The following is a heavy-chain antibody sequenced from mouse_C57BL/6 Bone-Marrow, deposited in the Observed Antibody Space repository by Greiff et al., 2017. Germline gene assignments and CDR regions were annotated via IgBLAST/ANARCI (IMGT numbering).Heavy chain of an antibody. CDR1: GYTFTSYG. V-gene: IGHV1-81*01. J-gene: IGHJ2*01. D-gene: IGHD1-1*01. Sequence: VQLQQSGAELARPGASVKLSCKASGYTFTSYGISWVKQRTGQGLEWIGEIYPRSGNTYYNEKFKGKATLTADKSSSTAYMELRSLTSEDSAVYFCARKYYYGSSPYYFDYWGQGTTLTVSS. CDR2: IYPRSGNT. CDR3: ARKYYYGSSPYYFDY.